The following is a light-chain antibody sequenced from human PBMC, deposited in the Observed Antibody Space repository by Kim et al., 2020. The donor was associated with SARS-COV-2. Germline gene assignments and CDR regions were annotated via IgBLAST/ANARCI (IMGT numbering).Light chain of an antibody. CDR2: GKN. Sequence: ALGHTVRITCQGDSLRNYYASWYQQKPGQAPVLVIYGKNNRPSGIPDRFSGSNSGNTASLTITGAQAEDEADYYCNSRDSSGNNVVFGGGTQLTVL. V-gene: IGLV3-19*01. J-gene: IGLJ2*01. CDR1: SLRNYY. CDR3: NSRDSSGNNVV.